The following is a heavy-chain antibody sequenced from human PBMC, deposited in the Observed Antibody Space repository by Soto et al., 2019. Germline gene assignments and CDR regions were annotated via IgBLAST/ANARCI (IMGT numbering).Heavy chain of an antibody. V-gene: IGHV3-53*01. Sequence: EVQLVESGGGLIQPGGSLRLSCAASGFTVSSNYMSWVRQAPGKGLEWVSVIYSGGSTYYADSVKGRFTISRDNSTNTLYLQMNSPRAEDTAVYYCARDRVESGYPEYFQHWGQGTLVTVSS. D-gene: IGHD3-22*01. CDR1: GFTVSSNY. CDR3: ARDRVESGYPEYFQH. CDR2: IYSGGST. J-gene: IGHJ1*01.